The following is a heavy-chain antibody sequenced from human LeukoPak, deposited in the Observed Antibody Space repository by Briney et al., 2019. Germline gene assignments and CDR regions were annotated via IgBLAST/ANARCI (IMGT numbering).Heavy chain of an antibody. CDR2: ISRSGGTM. V-gene: IGHV3-11*01. CDR1: GFTFSDYH. CDR3: ARRTGMTLPGWLRVVDL. D-gene: IGHD3-22*01. J-gene: IGHJ5*02. Sequence: GGSLRLSCAASGFTFSDYHMNWIRQAPGKGLEWVAHISRSGGTMYYTDSVKGRFTISRDNAKNSLYLQMNSLRDEDTAVYYCARRTGMTLPGWLRVVDLWGQGTPVTVSS.